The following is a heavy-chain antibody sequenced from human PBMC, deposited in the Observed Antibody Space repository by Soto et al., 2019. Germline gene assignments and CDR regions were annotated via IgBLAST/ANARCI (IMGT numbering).Heavy chain of an antibody. V-gene: IGHV3-7*01. Sequence: PGGSLRLSCAASGFTFSSYWMSWVRQAPGKGLEWVANIKQDGSEKYYVDSVKGRFTISRDNAKNSLYLQMNSLRGEDTAVYYCARDGDTRPLGYWGQGTLVTVSS. D-gene: IGHD5-18*01. J-gene: IGHJ4*02. CDR2: IKQDGSEK. CDR1: GFTFSSYW. CDR3: ARDGDTRPLGY.